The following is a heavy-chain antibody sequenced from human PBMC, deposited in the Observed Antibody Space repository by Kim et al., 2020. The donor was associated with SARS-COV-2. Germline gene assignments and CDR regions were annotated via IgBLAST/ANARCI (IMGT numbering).Heavy chain of an antibody. D-gene: IGHD4-17*01. J-gene: IGHJ4*02. CDR3: ARHGVGPFDY. V-gene: IGHV3-7*01. Sequence: YYLESVKGRFTVSRDNVNNLLYLHMNSLRVEDTAVYHCARHGVGPFDYWGQGTLVTVSS.